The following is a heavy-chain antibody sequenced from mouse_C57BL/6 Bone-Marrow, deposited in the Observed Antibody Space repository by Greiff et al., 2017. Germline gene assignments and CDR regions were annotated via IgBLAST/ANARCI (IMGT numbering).Heavy chain of an antibody. V-gene: IGHV1-69*01. CDR3: AREYFNDYGSSPAWFAY. Sequence: QVQLQQPGAELVMPGASVKLSCKASGYTFTSYWMHWVKQRPGQGLEWIGEIDPSDSYTNYNQKFKGKSTLTVVKSSSTAYMQLSSLTSEDYAVYYCAREYFNDYGSSPAWFAYWGQWTLVTVSA. CDR1: GYTFTSYW. CDR2: IDPSDSYT. J-gene: IGHJ3*01. D-gene: IGHD1-1*01.